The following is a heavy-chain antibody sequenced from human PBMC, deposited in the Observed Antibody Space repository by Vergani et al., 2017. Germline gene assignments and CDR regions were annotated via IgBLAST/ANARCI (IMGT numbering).Heavy chain of an antibody. CDR2: ISYDGSNK. V-gene: IGHV3-30*04. Sequence: QVQLVESGGGVVQPGRSLRLSCAASGFTFSSYAMHWVRPAPGKGLEWVAVISYDGSNKYYADSVKGRFTISRDNSKNTLYLQMNSLRAEDTAVYYCARARDYYYMDVWGKGTTVTVSS. J-gene: IGHJ6*03. CDR3: ARARDYYYMDV. CDR1: GFTFSSYA.